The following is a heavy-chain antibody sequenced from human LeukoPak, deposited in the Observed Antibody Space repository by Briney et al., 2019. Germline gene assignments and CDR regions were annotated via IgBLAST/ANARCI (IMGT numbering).Heavy chain of an antibody. Sequence: ASVKVSCKASGYIFTDYYMHWVRQAPGQGLEWMGRINPNSGGTNYAQKFQGRVTMTRDTSISTAYMELSRLRSDDTAVYYCARGGYDFVYYYYGMDVWGQGTTVTVSS. CDR3: ARGGYDFVYYYYGMDV. CDR2: INPNSGGT. CDR1: GYIFTDYY. D-gene: IGHD3-3*01. V-gene: IGHV1-2*06. J-gene: IGHJ6*02.